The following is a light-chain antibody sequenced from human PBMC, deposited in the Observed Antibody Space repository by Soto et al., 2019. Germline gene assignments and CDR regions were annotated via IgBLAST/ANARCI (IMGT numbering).Light chain of an antibody. J-gene: IGKJ1*01. CDR3: QHYVSSPRT. CDR2: GAS. Sequence: EIVLTQSPGTLSLSPGERATLSCWASQSVSSSSLAWYQQKPGQAPRLLIYGASSRATGIPDRFSGSGSGTDFTLTISRLEPEDFAVYYCQHYVSSPRTFGQGTKVEIK. CDR1: QSVSSSS. V-gene: IGKV3-20*01.